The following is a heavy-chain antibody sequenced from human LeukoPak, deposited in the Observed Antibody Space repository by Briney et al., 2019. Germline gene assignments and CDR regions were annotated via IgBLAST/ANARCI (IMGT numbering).Heavy chain of an antibody. Sequence: SETLSLTCTVSGGSISSYYWSWIRQPPGKGLEWIGYIYYSGSTNYNPSLKSRVTISVDTSKNQFSLKLSSVTAADTAVYYCARHYYDSSGYCSPMGYWGQGTLVTVSS. CDR1: GGSISSYY. J-gene: IGHJ4*02. CDR2: IYYSGST. V-gene: IGHV4-59*01. CDR3: ARHYYDSSGYCSPMGY. D-gene: IGHD3-22*01.